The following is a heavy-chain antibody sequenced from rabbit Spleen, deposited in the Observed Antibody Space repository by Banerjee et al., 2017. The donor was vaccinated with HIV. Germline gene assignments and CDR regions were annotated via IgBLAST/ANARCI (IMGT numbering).Heavy chain of an antibody. CDR2: IDPVFGIT. D-gene: IGHD7-1*01. J-gene: IGHJ6*01. CDR1: GFDFSSYG. Sequence: QEQVVESGGGLVQPGGSLKLSCKASGFDFSSYGVSCVRQVPGKGLEWIGYIDPVFGITYYANWVNGRFTISRDNAQNTLFLQLNSLTAADTATYFCVRDTGTSFSTYGMDLWGQGTLVTVS. CDR3: VRDTGTSFSTYGMDL. V-gene: IGHV1S47*01.